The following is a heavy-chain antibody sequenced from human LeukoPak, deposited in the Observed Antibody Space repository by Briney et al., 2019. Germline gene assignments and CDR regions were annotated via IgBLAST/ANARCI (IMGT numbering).Heavy chain of an antibody. D-gene: IGHD3-9*01. CDR2: ISGSGGST. V-gene: IGHV3-23*01. Sequence: GGSLRLSCAASGFTFSSYGMHWVRQAPGKGLEWVSAISGSGGSTYYADSVKGRFTISRDNSKNTLYLQMNSLRAEDTAVYYCAKGTVLRYFDWLAALDYWGQGTLVTVSS. J-gene: IGHJ4*02. CDR3: AKGTVLRYFDWLAALDY. CDR1: GFTFSSYG.